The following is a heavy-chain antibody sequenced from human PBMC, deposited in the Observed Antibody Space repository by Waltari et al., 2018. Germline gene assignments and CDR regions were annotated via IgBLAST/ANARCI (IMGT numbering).Heavy chain of an antibody. V-gene: IGHV4-4*02. J-gene: IGHJ4*02. Sequence: WLLWFRQSPEKGLEWIGQIHRSGRTYYNPSLESRVSVSMDTSNNKFFLKLSSAIAADTAVYYCARDRGRGLYFDSWGQGTLVTVSP. CDR1: W. D-gene: IGHD2-15*01. CDR3: ARDRGRGLYFDS. CDR2: IHRSGRT.